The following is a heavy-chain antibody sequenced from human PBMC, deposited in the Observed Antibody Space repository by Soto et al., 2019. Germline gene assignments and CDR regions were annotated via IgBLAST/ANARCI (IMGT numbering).Heavy chain of an antibody. Sequence: GKGLEWIENIHYSGSTYYDSSLKSRVTISVDTSKNQFSLKLSSVTAADTAVYFFLAEQYTGYKVSVW. CDR2: IHYSGST. D-gene: IGHD2-15*01. J-gene: IGHJ3*01. V-gene: IGHV4-39*01. CDR3: LAEQYTGYKVSV.